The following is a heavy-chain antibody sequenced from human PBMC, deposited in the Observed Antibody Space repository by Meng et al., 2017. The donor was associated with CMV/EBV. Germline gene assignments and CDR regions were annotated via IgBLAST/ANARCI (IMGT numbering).Heavy chain of an antibody. CDR2: IKQDGSEK. V-gene: IGHV3-7*01. CDR1: GFTFSSYW. D-gene: IGHD3-10*01. Sequence: GGSLRLSCAASGFTFSSYWMSWVRQAPGKGLEWVANIKQDGSEKYYVDSGKGRFTISRDNAKNSLYLQMNSLRAEDTAVYYCARGLRGPSLVRGVTHDAFDIWGQGTMVTVSS. J-gene: IGHJ3*02. CDR3: ARGLRGPSLVRGVTHDAFDI.